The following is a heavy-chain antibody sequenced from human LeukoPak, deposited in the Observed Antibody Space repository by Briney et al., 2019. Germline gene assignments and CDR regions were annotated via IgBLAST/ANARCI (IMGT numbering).Heavy chain of an antibody. CDR3: ASRGNSYGIDY. V-gene: IGHV4-34*01. J-gene: IGHJ4*02. CDR1: GGSFSGYY. CDR2: INHSGNT. Sequence: SETLSLTCAVYGGSFSGYYWSWIRQPPGKGLEWIGEINHSGNTNYNPSLKSRVTISVDTSKNQFSLKLSSVTAADTAVYYCASRGNSYGIDYWGQGTLVTVSS. D-gene: IGHD5-18*01.